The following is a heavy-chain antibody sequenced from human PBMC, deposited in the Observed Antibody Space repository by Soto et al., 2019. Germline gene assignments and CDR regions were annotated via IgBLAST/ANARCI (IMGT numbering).Heavy chain of an antibody. J-gene: IGHJ5*02. V-gene: IGHV3-23*01. CDR1: GFNFDNYA. CDR3: VKDLRPNRGWFGP. D-gene: IGHD3-3*01. CDR2: ISGDGTRT. Sequence: GSLRLSCAASGFNFDNYAISCVRHSPGKGLEWVSGISGDGTRTYYGDSVKGRFTISRDNSKNTVFLQMNSLRAEDTALYYCVKDLRPNRGWFGPWGQGTRVTVSS.